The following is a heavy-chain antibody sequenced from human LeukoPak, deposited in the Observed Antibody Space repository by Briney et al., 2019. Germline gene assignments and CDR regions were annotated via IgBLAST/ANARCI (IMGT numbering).Heavy chain of an antibody. D-gene: IGHD1-26*01. V-gene: IGHV6-1*01. J-gene: IGHJ4*02. Sequence: SQTLSLTCAISGDSVSSNSDAWHWIRQSPSRGLEWLGRTYYRSKWYYDYAVAVKSRISINPDTSKNQFSLQLSSVTPEDTAVYYCARDPVGGSTIFDYWGQGTLVTVSS. CDR1: GDSVSSNSDA. CDR3: ARDPVGGSTIFDY. CDR2: TYYRSKWYY.